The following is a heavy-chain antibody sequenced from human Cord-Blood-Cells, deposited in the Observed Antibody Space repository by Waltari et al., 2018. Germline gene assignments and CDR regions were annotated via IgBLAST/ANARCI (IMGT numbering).Heavy chain of an antibody. CDR3: ATAPSSPYSSSWVYFDY. CDR2: FDPEDGET. CDR1: GYTLTELS. J-gene: IGHJ4*02. D-gene: IGHD6-13*01. Sequence: QVQLVQSGAEVKKPGASVKVSCKVSGYTLTELSMHWVRQAPGKGLEWMGGFDPEDGETTYAHKFKGRVTMTEDTSTDTAYMELSSLRSEDTAVYYCATAPSSPYSSSWVYFDYWGQGTLVTVSS. V-gene: IGHV1-24*01.